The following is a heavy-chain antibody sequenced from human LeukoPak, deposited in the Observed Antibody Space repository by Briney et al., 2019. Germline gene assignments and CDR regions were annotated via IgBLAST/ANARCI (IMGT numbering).Heavy chain of an antibody. CDR2: ISSSSDAI. Sequence: PGGSLRLSCAASGFTFSSYGMNWVRQAPGKGLGWVSYISSSSDAIYYADSVKGRFTIPRDNAKNSLYLQMNSLRDEDTAVYYCARASRSGYDYWGQGTLVTVSS. J-gene: IGHJ4*02. D-gene: IGHD3-22*01. V-gene: IGHV3-48*02. CDR3: ARASRSGYDY. CDR1: GFTFSSYG.